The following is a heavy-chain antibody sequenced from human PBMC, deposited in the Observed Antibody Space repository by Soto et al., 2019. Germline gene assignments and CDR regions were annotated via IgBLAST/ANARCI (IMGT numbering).Heavy chain of an antibody. D-gene: IGHD6-19*01. V-gene: IGHV3-11*01. CDR3: ARRLQWQLRPLDS. Sequence: QEHLMESGGGLVKPGGSLRLSCAGSGFIFSDYYITWIRRAPGKGLEWVSYINTLSSAIYYADSVKGRFTISRDNAKNSVYLQMNSLRAEDTAAYYCARRLQWQLRPLDSWGRGTLVTVSS. CDR1: GFIFSDYY. J-gene: IGHJ4*02. CDR2: INTLSSAI.